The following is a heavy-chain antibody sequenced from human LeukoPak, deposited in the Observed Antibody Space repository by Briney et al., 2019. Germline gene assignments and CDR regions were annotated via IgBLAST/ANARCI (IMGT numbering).Heavy chain of an antibody. CDR3: ARNIYCSSTSCMFDP. V-gene: IGHV1-18*01. CDR2: IIIYNGNT. CDR1: GYTFTSYG. J-gene: IGHJ5*02. Sequence: ASVKVSCKAFGYTFTSYGISWVRQAPGQGLEWMGWIIIYNGNTNYAQKLQGRVTMTTDTSTSTAYMELRSLRSDDTAMYYCARNIYCSSTSCMFDPWGQGTLVTVSS. D-gene: IGHD2-2*01.